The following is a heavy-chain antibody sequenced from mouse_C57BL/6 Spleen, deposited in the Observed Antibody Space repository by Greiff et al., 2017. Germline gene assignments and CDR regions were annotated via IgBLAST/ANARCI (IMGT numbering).Heavy chain of an antibody. CDR1: GFTFSSYG. J-gene: IGHJ4*01. V-gene: IGHV5-6*02. CDR3: ARNWDENYAMDY. Sequence: DVMLVESGGDLVKPGGSLKLSCAASGFTFSSYGMSWVRQTPDKRLEWVATISSGGSYTYYPDSVKGRFTLSRDNATNTLYLQMSSLKSEDTAMYYCARNWDENYAMDYWGQGTSVTVSS. D-gene: IGHD4-1*01. CDR2: ISSGGSYT.